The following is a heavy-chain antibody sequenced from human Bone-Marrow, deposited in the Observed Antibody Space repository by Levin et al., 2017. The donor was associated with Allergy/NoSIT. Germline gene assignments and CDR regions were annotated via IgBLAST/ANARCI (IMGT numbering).Heavy chain of an antibody. V-gene: IGHV3-30*04. Sequence: AGGSLRLSCSASGFNFNTYAMHWVRQAPGKGLEWVAVISYNGRNQYYTNSVRGRFTISRDNSQTTVHLQMNSLRAEDTAVYYCARGNGEALWGIFDYWGQGTLVTVSS. J-gene: IGHJ4*02. D-gene: IGHD2-8*01. CDR3: ARGNGEALWGIFDY. CDR2: ISYNGRNQ. CDR1: GFNFNTYA.